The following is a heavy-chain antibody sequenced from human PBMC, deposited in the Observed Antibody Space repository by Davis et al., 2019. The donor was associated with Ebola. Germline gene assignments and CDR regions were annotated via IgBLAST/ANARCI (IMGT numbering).Heavy chain of an antibody. D-gene: IGHD4-17*01. CDR1: GFTFSSYA. J-gene: IGHJ4*02. CDR2: ISGSGGST. Sequence: GGSLRLSCAASGFTFSSYAMSWVRQAPGKGLEWVSAISGSGGSTYYADSVKGRFTISRDNAKNSLYLQMNSLRAEDTAVYYCARDGEDDYGERGNFDYWGQGTLVTVSS. CDR3: ARDGEDDYGERGNFDY. V-gene: IGHV3-23*01.